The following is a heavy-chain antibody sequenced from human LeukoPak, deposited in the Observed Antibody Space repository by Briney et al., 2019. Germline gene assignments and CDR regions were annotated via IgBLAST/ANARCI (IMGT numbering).Heavy chain of an antibody. CDR2: ISYDGSNK. CDR3: ARVGITMVRGVHRYTYWYFDL. CDR1: GFTFSSYG. D-gene: IGHD3-10*01. V-gene: IGHV3-30*03. Sequence: GGSLRLSCAASGFTFSSYGMHWVRQAPGKGLEWVAVISYDGSNKYYADSVKGRFTISRDNSKNTLYLQMNSLRAEDTAVYYCARVGITMVRGVHRYTYWYFDLWGRGTLVTVSS. J-gene: IGHJ2*01.